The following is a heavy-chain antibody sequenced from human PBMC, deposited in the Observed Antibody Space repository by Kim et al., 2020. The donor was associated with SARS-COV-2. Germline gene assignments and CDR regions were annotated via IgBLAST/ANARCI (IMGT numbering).Heavy chain of an antibody. CDR2: ISYDGSNK. Sequence: GGSLRLSCAASGFTFSSYGMHWVRQAPGKGLEWVAVISYDGSNKYYADSVKGRFTISRDNSKNTLYLQMNSLRAEDTAVYYCAKDFWQQLVRGMDVWGQGTTVTVSS. D-gene: IGHD6-13*01. J-gene: IGHJ6*02. V-gene: IGHV3-30*18. CDR1: GFTFSSYG. CDR3: AKDFWQQLVRGMDV.